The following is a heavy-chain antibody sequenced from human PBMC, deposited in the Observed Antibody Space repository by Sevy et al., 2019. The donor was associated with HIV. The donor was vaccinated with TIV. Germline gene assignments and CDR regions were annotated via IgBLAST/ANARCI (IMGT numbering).Heavy chain of an antibody. CDR3: TKDMASNYYGSGSYEYFYYSGMDV. CDR2: ISRNSGDV. Sequence: GGSLRLSCAASGFSFDDYAMHWVRQAPGKGLEWVAGISRNSGDVGYADSVRGRFTISRDNAKDSLYLQMNSLRIEDTALYHCTKDMASNYYGSGSYEYFYYSGMDVWGQGTTVTVSS. V-gene: IGHV3-9*01. D-gene: IGHD3-10*01. J-gene: IGHJ6*02. CDR1: GFSFDDYA.